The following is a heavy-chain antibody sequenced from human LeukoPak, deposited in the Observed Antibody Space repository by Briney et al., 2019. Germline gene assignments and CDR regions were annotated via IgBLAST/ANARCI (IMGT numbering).Heavy chain of an antibody. V-gene: IGHV4-61*01. Sequence: SETLSLTCTVSGGSISSSSYYWSWIRQPPGKGLEWVGYIYYSGSTNYNPSLKSRVTISVDTSKNQFSLKLSSVTAADTAVYYCARSLRRKSSYYYDSSLYYYMDVWGKGTTVTVSS. D-gene: IGHD3-22*01. CDR1: GGSISSSSYY. CDR2: IYYSGST. J-gene: IGHJ6*03. CDR3: ARSLRRKSSYYYDSSLYYYMDV.